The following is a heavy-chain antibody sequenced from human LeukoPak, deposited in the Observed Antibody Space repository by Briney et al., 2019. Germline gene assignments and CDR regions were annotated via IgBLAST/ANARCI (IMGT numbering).Heavy chain of an antibody. CDR3: TTKVIRGNSGDDYDD. V-gene: IGHV3-30*03. CDR2: ISSDGNDK. CDR1: GVTFSSYG. Sequence: GGSLRLSCAASGVTFSSYGVHWVRQAPGKGLEWVALISSDGNDKLYGDSVKGRFTTSRDDSKRTLYLQMNSLRAEDTAVYYCTTKVIRGNSGDDYDDWGQGTLVTVSS. D-gene: IGHD5-12*01. J-gene: IGHJ4*02.